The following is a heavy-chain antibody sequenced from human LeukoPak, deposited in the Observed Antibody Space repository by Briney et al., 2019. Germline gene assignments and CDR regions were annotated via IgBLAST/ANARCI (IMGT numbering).Heavy chain of an antibody. V-gene: IGHV3-33*01. J-gene: IGHJ4*02. Sequence: GGSLTLSCAASGFTFGSYGVHWVRQAPGKGREWVALIWYDGSNTDYADSVKGRFPIARDSSTNTVHLQMSSLRAEDTAVYYCARDIGTWPRSYFDYWGQGTLVAVSS. CDR1: GFTFGSYG. D-gene: IGHD6-6*01. CDR2: IWYDGSNT. CDR3: ARDIGTWPRSYFDY.